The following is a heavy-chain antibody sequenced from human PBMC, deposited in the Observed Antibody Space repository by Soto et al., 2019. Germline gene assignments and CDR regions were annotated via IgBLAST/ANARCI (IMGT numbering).Heavy chain of an antibody. Sequence: GGSLRLSCAASGLTFSSYSMNWVRQAPGKGLEWVSYISSSSSTMYYADSVKGRFTISRDNAKNSLFLHMNSLRDEDTAVYYCARDSTAADSGSYSGDYWGQGTLVTVSS. J-gene: IGHJ4*02. V-gene: IGHV3-48*02. CDR1: GLTFSSYS. CDR3: ARDSTAADSGSYSGDY. CDR2: ISSSSSTM. D-gene: IGHD1-26*01.